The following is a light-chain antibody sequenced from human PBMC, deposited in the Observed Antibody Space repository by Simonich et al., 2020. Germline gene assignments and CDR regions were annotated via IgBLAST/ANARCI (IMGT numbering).Light chain of an antibody. J-gene: IGLJ2*01. CDR1: SSDVGGYNY. V-gene: IGLV2-14*03. CDR3: SSYTSSSTHVV. CDR2: DVR. Sequence: QSALTQPASVSGSPGQSITISCTGTSSDVGGYNYVSWYQQHPGKAPKLMIYDVRNRPSGVSNRFSGSKSGNTASLTISGLQAEDKADYYCSSYTSSSTHVVFGGGTKLTVL.